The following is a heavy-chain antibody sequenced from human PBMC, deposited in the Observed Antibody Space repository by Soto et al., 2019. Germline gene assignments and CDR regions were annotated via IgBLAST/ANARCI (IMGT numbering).Heavy chain of an antibody. J-gene: IGHJ3*02. CDR2: IFSDDAK. CDR1: GFSFSDARMG. D-gene: IGHD2-21*02. CDR3: AREYCGSDCYHEAFHI. V-gene: IGHV2-26*01. Sequence: KESGPVLVTPPETLTLTCPVSGFSFSDARMGVSWIRQPPGKALEWLAHIFSDDAKSYSTSLKSRLTISKDTSTNQVVLTMTNVDPADTATYFCAREYCGSDCYHEAFHIWGLGTMVTVSS.